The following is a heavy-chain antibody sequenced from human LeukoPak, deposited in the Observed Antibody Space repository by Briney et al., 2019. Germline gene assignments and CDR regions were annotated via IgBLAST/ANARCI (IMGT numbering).Heavy chain of an antibody. V-gene: IGHV3-48*01. D-gene: IGHD6-19*01. J-gene: IGHJ4*02. Sequence: GGSLRLSCAASGFNFNIYSMNWVRQAPGKGLEWISYLSRSTTIIYYADSVKGRFTISRDNAESSLYLQMNSLRAEDTAMYYCARSGWYDDFDYLGQGTLVTVSS. CDR1: GFNFNIYS. CDR3: ARSGWYDDFDY. CDR2: LSRSTTII.